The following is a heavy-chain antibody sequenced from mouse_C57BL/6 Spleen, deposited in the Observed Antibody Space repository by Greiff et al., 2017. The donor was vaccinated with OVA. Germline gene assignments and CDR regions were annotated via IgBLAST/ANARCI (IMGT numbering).Heavy chain of an antibody. CDR1: GYAFSSSW. CDR3: ANYYGVASGFAY. Sequence: VQLQQSGPELVKPGASVKISCKASGYAFSSSWMNWVKQRPGKGLEWIGRIYPGDGDTNYNGKFKGKATLTADKSSSTAYMQLSSLTSEDSAVYCCANYYGVASGFAYWGQGTLVTVSA. D-gene: IGHD1-1*01. J-gene: IGHJ3*01. CDR2: IYPGDGDT. V-gene: IGHV1-82*01.